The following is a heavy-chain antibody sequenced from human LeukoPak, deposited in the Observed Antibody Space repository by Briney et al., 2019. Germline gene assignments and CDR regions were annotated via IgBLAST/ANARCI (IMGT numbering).Heavy chain of an antibody. D-gene: IGHD6-13*01. CDR2: INSSGGST. CDR3: ARDGGAAAGFDY. CDR1: GYTFTRYY. Sequence: ASVKVSCKASGYTFTRYYMHWVRQAPGQGPEWMGIINSSGGSTSYAQKFQGRVTMTRDTSTSTVYMELSSLRSEDTAVYYCARDGGAAAGFDYWGQGTLVTVSS. V-gene: IGHV1-46*01. J-gene: IGHJ4*02.